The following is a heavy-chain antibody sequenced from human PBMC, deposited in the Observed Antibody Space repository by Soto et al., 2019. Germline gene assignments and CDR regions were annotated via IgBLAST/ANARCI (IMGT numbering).Heavy chain of an antibody. J-gene: IGHJ6*03. CDR3: ARGRTGYDFRYSYYYYYMDV. CDR1: GGSFSGYY. D-gene: IGHD5-12*01. V-gene: IGHV4-34*01. CDR2: INHSGST. Sequence: SETLSLTCAVYGGSFSGYYWSWIRQPPGKGLEWIGEINHSGSTNYNPSLKSRVTISVDTSKNHFSLKLTSVAAADTAVYFCARGRTGYDFRYSYYYYYMDVWGEGTTVTVAS.